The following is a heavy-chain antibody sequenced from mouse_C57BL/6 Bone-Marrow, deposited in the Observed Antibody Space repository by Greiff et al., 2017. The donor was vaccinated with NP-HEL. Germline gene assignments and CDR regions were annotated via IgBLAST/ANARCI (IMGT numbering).Heavy chain of an antibody. CDR2: IDPETGGT. J-gene: IGHJ1*03. CDR1: GYTFPDYE. CDR3: TRGDYDGSSYLDWYFDV. Sequence: QVQLKQSGAELVRPGASVTLSCKASGYTFPDYEMHWVKQTPVHGLEWVGAIDPETGGTAYNQKFKGKAILTEDKSSSPAYMELRSLTAEVSAVYYCTRGDYDGSSYLDWYFDVWGTGTTVTVSS. D-gene: IGHD1-1*01. V-gene: IGHV1-15*01.